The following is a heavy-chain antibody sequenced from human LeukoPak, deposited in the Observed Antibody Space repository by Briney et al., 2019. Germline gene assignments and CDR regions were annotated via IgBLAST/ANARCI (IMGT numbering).Heavy chain of an antibody. V-gene: IGHV4-39*07. J-gene: IGHJ5*02. CDR1: GGSISSSSYY. D-gene: IGHD2-2*01. Sequence: KPSETLSLTCTVSGGSISSSSYYWGWIRQPPGKGLEWIGSIYYSGSTYYNPSLKSRVTISVDTSKNQFSLKLSSVTAADTAVYYCASQRGVPAARRGWFDPWGQGTLVTVSS. CDR3: ASQRGVPAARRGWFDP. CDR2: IYYSGST.